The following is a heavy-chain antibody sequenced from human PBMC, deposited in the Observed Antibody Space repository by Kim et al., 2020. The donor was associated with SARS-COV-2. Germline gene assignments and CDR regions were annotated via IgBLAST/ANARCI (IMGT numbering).Heavy chain of an antibody. CDR1: GGSISSSNW. V-gene: IGHV4-4*02. D-gene: IGHD1-26*01. Sequence: SETLSLTCAVSGGSISSSNWWSWVRQPPGKGLEWIGEIYHSGSTNYNPSLKSRVTISVDKSKNQFSLKLSSVTAADTAVYYCARDRVWSGSYSWFDPWGQGTLVTVSS. CDR2: IYHSGST. CDR3: ARDRVWSGSYSWFDP. J-gene: IGHJ5*02.